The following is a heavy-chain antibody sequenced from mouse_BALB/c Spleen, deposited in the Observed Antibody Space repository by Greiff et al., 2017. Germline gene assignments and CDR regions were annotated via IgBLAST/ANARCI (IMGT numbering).Heavy chain of an antibody. CDR2: INPSSGYT. Sequence: VKVVESGAELARPGASVKMSCKASGYTFTSYTMHWVKQRPGQGLEWIGYINPSSGYTNYNQKFKDKATLTADKSSSTAYMQLSSLTSEDSAVYYCARSDSYYAMDYWGQGTSVTVSS. CDR1: GYTFTSYT. J-gene: IGHJ4*01. CDR3: ARSDSYYAMDY. V-gene: IGHV1-4*01.